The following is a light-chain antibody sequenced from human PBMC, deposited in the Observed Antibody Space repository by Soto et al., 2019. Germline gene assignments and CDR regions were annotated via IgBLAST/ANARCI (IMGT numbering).Light chain of an antibody. J-gene: IGLJ1*01. CDR1: SSNIGAGYD. CDR3: QSYDSSLSGPGDV. V-gene: IGLV1-40*01. Sequence: QSALTQPPSVSGAPGQRVTISCTGSSSNIGAGYDIHWYQQLPGTAPKLLIYGNSNRPSGVPDRFSGSKSGTSASLAITGLQAEDEADYYCQSYDSSLSGPGDVFGTGTKVTGL. CDR2: GNS.